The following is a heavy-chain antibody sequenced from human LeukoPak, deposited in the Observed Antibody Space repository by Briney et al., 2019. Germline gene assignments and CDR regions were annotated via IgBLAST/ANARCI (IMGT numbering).Heavy chain of an antibody. D-gene: IGHD6-13*01. Sequence: GRSLRLSCAASGFTFSSYAMSWVRQAPGKGLEWVSAISGSGDSTYYGDSVKGRFTISRDNSKNTLYLQMNSLRAEDTAVYYCAKTRPLDSSSWSHGDYWGQGTLVTVSS. CDR2: ISGSGDST. J-gene: IGHJ4*02. CDR1: GFTFSSYA. CDR3: AKTRPLDSSSWSHGDY. V-gene: IGHV3-23*01.